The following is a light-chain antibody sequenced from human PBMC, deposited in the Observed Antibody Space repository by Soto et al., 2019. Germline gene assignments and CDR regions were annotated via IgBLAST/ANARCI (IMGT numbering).Light chain of an antibody. Sequence: AILMTQSPSSFSASPGDRVSINCRATQDIGTYLAWYQQIPGKAPKLLIYDASTLQTGVPSRFSGSGSGADFTLTITSLQPEDVATYYCQKYNSALSRGFGQGTKVDIK. V-gene: IGKV1-8*01. CDR2: DAS. CDR1: QDIGTY. CDR3: QKYNSALSRG. J-gene: IGKJ1*01.